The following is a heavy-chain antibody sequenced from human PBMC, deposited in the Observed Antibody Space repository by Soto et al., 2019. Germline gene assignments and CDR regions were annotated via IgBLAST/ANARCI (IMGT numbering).Heavy chain of an antibody. V-gene: IGHV3-30*18. D-gene: IGHD6-13*01. CDR2: ISHDGSDK. Sequence: GGSLRLSCAASRFTFRNYGMHWVRQAPGKGLEWVAVISHDGSDKYYADSMKGRFIISRDNSENTLFLNMNSLKPEDTAVYYCAKENQHLVHDYWGQGTLVTVSS. J-gene: IGHJ4*02. CDR3: AKENQHLVHDY. CDR1: RFTFRNYG.